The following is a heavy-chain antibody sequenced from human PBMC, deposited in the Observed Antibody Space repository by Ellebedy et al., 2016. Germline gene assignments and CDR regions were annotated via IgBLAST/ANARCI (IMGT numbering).Heavy chain of an antibody. Sequence: GGSLRLSCATSGVTLHNSGMHWVRQAPGKGLEWVSGVSGSGGSAYYADSVKGRFTISRDNSKTTLYLQMNSLRAEDTAVYYCAREAVGSWLFRQVAWGSRGGFFDYWGQGTLVTVSS. J-gene: IGHJ4*02. CDR2: VSGSGGSA. CDR1: GVTLHNSG. D-gene: IGHD3-22*01. V-gene: IGHV3-23*01. CDR3: AREAVGSWLFRQVAWGSRGGFFDY.